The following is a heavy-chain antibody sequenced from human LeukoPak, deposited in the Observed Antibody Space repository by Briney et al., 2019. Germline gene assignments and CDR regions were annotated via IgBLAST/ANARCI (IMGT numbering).Heavy chain of an antibody. V-gene: IGHV1-18*01. CDR2: ISAYNGNT. CDR3: ARTSGLSGYDDAFDI. J-gene: IGHJ3*02. D-gene: IGHD5-12*01. CDR1: GYTFTSYG. Sequence: ASVKVSCKASGYTFTSYGISWVRQAPGQGLEWMGWISAYNGNTNYARKLQGRVTMTTDTSTSTAYMELRSLRSDDTAVYYCARTSGLSGYDDAFDIWGQGTMVTVSS.